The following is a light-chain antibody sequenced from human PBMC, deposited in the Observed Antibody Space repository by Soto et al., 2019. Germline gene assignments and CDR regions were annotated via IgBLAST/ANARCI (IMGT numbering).Light chain of an antibody. CDR3: QQYNSYSWT. CDR1: QSISSW. V-gene: IGKV1-5*01. CDR2: DAS. Sequence: DIQMTQSPSTLSASVGARVTITCRASQSISSWLAWYQQKPGKAPKLLIYDASILESGGTSRFSGSGSGTEFTLTISSLQPDDFATYSCQQYNSYSWTFGQGTKVEIK. J-gene: IGKJ1*01.